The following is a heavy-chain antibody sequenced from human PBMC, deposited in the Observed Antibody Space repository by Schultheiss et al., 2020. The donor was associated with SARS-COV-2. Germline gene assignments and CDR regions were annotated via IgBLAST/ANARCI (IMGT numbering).Heavy chain of an antibody. CDR3: ARYYASGGSDY. CDR2: IGSNNEAI. J-gene: IGHJ4*02. D-gene: IGHD3-10*01. V-gene: IGHV3-48*02. CDR1: GFTFSSYS. Sequence: GESLKISCAASGFTFSSYSMNWVRQAPGKGLEWVSYIGSNNEAIYYTDSVKGRFTISRDNAMNSLYLQMNSLRDEDTAVYFCARYYASGGSDYWGRGTLVTVSS.